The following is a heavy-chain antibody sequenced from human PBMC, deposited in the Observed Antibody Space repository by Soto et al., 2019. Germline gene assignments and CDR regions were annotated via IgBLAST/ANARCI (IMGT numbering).Heavy chain of an antibody. CDR1: GFTFSTHA. D-gene: IGHD6-13*01. V-gene: IGHV3-30-3*01. J-gene: IGHJ4*02. Sequence: QVQLVESGGGVVQPGRSLRLSCAASGFTFSTHAMHWVRQAPGKGLECVAIVSFDGSNKYYADSVKGRFTISRDNSKNTIYVQMSGLTPEDTAFYYSARDQTGITTAGGGRIDHWGQGTLVTVSS. CDR3: ARDQTGITTAGGGRIDH. CDR2: VSFDGSNK.